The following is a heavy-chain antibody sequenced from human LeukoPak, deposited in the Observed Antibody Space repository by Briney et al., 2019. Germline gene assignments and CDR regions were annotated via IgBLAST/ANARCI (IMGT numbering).Heavy chain of an antibody. V-gene: IGHV3-48*04. Sequence: PGESLRLSCPAPGFPFRSYSMTWVRQAPGKGRELVSYFSSSSSTIYYAYSVKGRFTISRDNAKNHLYLQVNSLRAEDIAVYEFARDYNFYGSGTNEAVIDYWGQGTRVSVSS. CDR3: ARDYNFYGSGTNEAVIDY. CDR1: GFPFRSYS. J-gene: IGHJ4*02. D-gene: IGHD3-10*01. CDR2: FSSSSSTI.